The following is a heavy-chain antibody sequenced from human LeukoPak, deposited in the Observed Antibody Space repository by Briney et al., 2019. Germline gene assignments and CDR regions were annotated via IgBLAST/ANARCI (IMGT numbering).Heavy chain of an antibody. CDR2: IIPILGIA. CDR3: AGALTYYGGNSGVAFDI. V-gene: IGHV1-69*04. Sequence: SVKVSCKASGGTFSSYAISWVRQAPGQGLEWMGRIIPILGIANYAQKFQGRVTITADKSTSTAYMELSSLRSEDTAVYYCAGALTYYGGNSGVAFDIWGQGTMVTVSS. CDR1: GGTFSSYA. D-gene: IGHD4-23*01. J-gene: IGHJ3*02.